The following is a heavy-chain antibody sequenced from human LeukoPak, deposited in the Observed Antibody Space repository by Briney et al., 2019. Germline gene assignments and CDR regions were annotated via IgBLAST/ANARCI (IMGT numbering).Heavy chain of an antibody. V-gene: IGHV3-48*03. CDR1: GFTFSSYE. Sequence: PGEPLRLSCAASGFTFSSYEMNWVRQAPGKGLEWVSYISSSGRSIYYADSVKGRFTISRDNAKNSLYLQMNSLRAEDTAVYYCAREVLSDNDSPYWGQGTLVTVSS. J-gene: IGHJ4*02. CDR2: ISSSGRSI. D-gene: IGHD5-12*01. CDR3: AREVLSDNDSPY.